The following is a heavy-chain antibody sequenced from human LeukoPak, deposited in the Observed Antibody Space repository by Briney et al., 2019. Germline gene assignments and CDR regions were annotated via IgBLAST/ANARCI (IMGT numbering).Heavy chain of an antibody. CDR3: ARSSYYYGSGSYYNPFDY. Sequence: PSETLSLTCAVYGGSFSEYYWSWIRQPPGKGLEWIGEINHSGSTNYNPSLKSRVTISVDTSKNQFSLKLNSVTAADTSVYYCARSSYYYGSGSYYNPFDYWGQGTLVTVSS. CDR2: INHSGST. J-gene: IGHJ4*02. V-gene: IGHV4-34*01. D-gene: IGHD3-10*01. CDR1: GGSFSEYY.